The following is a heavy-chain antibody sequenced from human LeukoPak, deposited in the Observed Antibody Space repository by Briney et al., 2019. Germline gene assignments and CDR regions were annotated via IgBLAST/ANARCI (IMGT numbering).Heavy chain of an antibody. CDR2: IYTSGST. CDR3: ARDYIVAPGDRDAFDI. V-gene: IGHV4-4*07. J-gene: IGHJ3*02. D-gene: IGHD2-21*01. CDR1: GGSISSYY. Sequence: PPETLSLTCTVSGGSISSYYWSWIRQPAGKGLEWIGRIYTSGSTNYNPSLKSRVTMSVDTSKNQFSLKLSSVTAADTAVYYCARDYIVAPGDRDAFDIWGQGTMVTVSS.